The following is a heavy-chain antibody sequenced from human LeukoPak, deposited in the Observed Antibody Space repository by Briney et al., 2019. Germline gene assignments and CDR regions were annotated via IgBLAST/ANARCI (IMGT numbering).Heavy chain of an antibody. V-gene: IGHV3-11*01. J-gene: IGHJ4*02. CDR1: GFIFRDYY. CDR3: ARDLGSGGFDY. CDR2: ISGSGSTI. Sequence: GGSLRLSCAASGFIFRDYYMSWVRQAPGKGLEWVSYISGSGSTIYYSDSVKGRFTISRDNAKNSLYLQLNSLRAEDTAVYYCARDLGSGGFDYWGQGTLVTVSS. D-gene: IGHD3-10*01.